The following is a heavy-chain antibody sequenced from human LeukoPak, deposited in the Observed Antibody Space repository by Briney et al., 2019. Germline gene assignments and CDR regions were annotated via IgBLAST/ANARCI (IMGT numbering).Heavy chain of an antibody. CDR3: ARGSSSSDY. Sequence: SETLSLTCTVSGGSISNNYWSWIRQPPGKGLEWIGYIYNSGSTNYNPSLKSRVTMSVDTSKNQFSLKLSSVSAADTAVYYCARGSSSSDYWGQGTLVTVSS. D-gene: IGHD6-6*01. CDR1: GGSISNNY. V-gene: IGHV4-59*12. CDR2: IYNSGST. J-gene: IGHJ4*02.